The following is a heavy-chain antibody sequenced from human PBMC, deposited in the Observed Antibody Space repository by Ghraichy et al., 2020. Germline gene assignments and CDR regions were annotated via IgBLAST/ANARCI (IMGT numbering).Heavy chain of an antibody. J-gene: IGHJ4*02. V-gene: IGHV3-23*01. CDR1: GFTFSKYA. Sequence: GGSLRLSCTASGFTFSKYAMNWVRQAPGKGLECISGLFGSGGGIYYADSVKGRFSISRDNSKNTLYLQMNSLRADDTAVYYCAKDLISGDGFWDIDHWGQGTLVTVSS. D-gene: IGHD3/OR15-3a*01. CDR2: LFGSGGGI. CDR3: AKDLISGDGFWDIDH.